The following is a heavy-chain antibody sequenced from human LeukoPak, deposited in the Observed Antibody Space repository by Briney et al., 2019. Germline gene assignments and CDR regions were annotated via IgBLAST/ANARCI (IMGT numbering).Heavy chain of an antibody. D-gene: IGHD3-22*01. Sequence: GGSLRLSCADSGFTLCSYAMSWVRQAPGTGLGWGSASSGSGGSTYYADSVKGRFTISRDNSKNTLYLQMNSLRAEDTAVYYCAKDHGTMIVVVIDYWGQGTLVTVSS. CDR3: AKDHGTMIVVVIDY. V-gene: IGHV3-23*01. CDR1: GFTLCSYA. J-gene: IGHJ4*02. CDR2: SSGSGGST.